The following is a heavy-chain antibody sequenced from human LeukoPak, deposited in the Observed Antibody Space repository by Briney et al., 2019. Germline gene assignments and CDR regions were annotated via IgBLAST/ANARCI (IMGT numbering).Heavy chain of an antibody. CDR2: IWYDGSNK. D-gene: IGHD4-17*01. J-gene: IGHJ5*02. CDR3: AKGLYRRVTTVTTSWFDP. CDR1: GFTFSSYG. V-gene: IGHV3-33*06. Sequence: GGSLRLSCAASGFTFSSYGMQWVRQAPGKGLEWVAVIWYDGSNKYYADSVKGRFTISRDNSKNTLYLQMNSLRAEDTAVYYCAKGLYRRVTTVTTSWFDPWGQGTLVTVSS.